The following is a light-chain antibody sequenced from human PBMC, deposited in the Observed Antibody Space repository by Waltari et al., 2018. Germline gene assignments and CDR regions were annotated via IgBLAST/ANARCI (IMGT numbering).Light chain of an antibody. CDR3: NSFTSAGTYV. J-gene: IGLJ1*01. CDR2: DVN. CDR1: SSDVGGYNH. V-gene: IGLV2-14*03. Sequence: QSALTQSASVSGSPGQSITISCTGTSSDVGGYNHVSWYQQHPGKAPKLIIYDVNKVPSGVSNRFSGSKSGTTASLTISGLQAEDEADYYCNSFTSAGTYVFGTGTKVAVL.